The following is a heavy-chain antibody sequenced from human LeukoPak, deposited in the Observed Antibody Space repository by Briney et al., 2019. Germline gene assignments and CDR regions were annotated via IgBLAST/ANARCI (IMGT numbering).Heavy chain of an antibody. CDR3: ARGSSDIVATMYWFDP. CDR1: GYTFTGYY. Sequence: ASVKVSCKASGYTFTGYYMHWVRQAPGQGLEWMGWINPNSGGTNYAQKFQGWVTMTRDTSISTAYMELSRLRSDDTAVYYCARGSSDIVATMYWFDPWGQGTLVTVSS. D-gene: IGHD5-12*01. J-gene: IGHJ5*02. V-gene: IGHV1-2*04. CDR2: INPNSGGT.